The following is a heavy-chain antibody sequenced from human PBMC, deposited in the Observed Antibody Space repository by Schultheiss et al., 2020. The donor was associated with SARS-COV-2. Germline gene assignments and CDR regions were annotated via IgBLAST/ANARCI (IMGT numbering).Heavy chain of an antibody. D-gene: IGHD1-26*01. CDR1: GFAFSSYV. CDR3: AKERRTTTAYDY. Sequence: GESLKISCAASGFAFSSYVLHWVRRAPGKGPEWVSAIGTGGDTYYADSVMGRFTISRDNSKNTLYLQMNSLRAEDTAIYYCAKERRTTTAYDYWGQGTLVTVSS. J-gene: IGHJ4*02. CDR2: IGTGGDT. V-gene: IGHV3-47*02.